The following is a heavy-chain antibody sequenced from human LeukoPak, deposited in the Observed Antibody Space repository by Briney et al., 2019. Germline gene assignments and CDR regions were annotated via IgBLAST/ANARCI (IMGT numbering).Heavy chain of an antibody. Sequence: SETLSLTCAVYGVSFSGYYWSWIRQPPGKGLEWIGEINHSGSTNYNPSLKSRVTISVDTSKNQFSLKLSSVTAADTAVYYCARVRGYSYGYGVSIDYWGQGTLVTVSS. V-gene: IGHV4-34*01. CDR1: GVSFSGYY. J-gene: IGHJ4*02. CDR2: INHSGST. D-gene: IGHD5-18*01. CDR3: ARVRGYSYGYGVSIDY.